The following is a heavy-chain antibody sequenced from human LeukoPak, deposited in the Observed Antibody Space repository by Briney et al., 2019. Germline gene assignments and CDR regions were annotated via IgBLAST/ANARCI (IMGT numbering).Heavy chain of an antibody. V-gene: IGHV4-34*01. CDR3: SRGVRDYMDS. CDR2: INHSGST. J-gene: IGHJ6*03. Sequence: SETVSLTCTVSGGSISSYYWSWIRQPPGKGLEWIGEINHSGSTNYNPSLKSRVTISLDTSKNQFSLKLSTVTAADTAKTYCSRGVRDYMDSLNQGTTVTASS. CDR1: GGSISSYY.